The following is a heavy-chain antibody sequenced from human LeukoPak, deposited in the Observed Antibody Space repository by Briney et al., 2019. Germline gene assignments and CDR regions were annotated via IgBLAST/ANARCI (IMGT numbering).Heavy chain of an antibody. Sequence: ASVKVSCKASGYTFTSYAMHWVRQAPGQRLEWMGWINAGNGNTKYSQEFQGRVTITRDTSASTAYMELSSLRSEDMAVYYCARDREYCSSSSCYGYYYYYMDVWGKGTTVTVSS. CDR1: GYTFTSYA. CDR3: ARDREYCSSSSCYGYYYYYMDV. CDR2: INAGNGNT. J-gene: IGHJ6*03. V-gene: IGHV1-3*03. D-gene: IGHD2-2*01.